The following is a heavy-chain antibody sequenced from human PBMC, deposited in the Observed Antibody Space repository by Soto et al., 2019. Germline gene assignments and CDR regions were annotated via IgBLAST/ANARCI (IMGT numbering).Heavy chain of an antibody. J-gene: IGHJ4*02. D-gene: IGHD2-21*01. Sequence: GGSLKISCKGSGYSFFTYWIGWVAQMPGKGLEWMGIIYPGDSDTRYSPSFQGQVTISADKSIGTAYLHWNSLRASDSAMYYCARGSVAYYFDFWGQGALVTVYS. CDR3: ARGSVAYYFDF. CDR1: GYSFFTYW. CDR2: IYPGDSDT. V-gene: IGHV5-51*01.